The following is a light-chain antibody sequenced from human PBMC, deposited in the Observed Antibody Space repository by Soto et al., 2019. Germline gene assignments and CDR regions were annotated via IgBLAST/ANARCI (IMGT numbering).Light chain of an antibody. V-gene: IGLV2-14*01. CDR2: EVS. CDR1: SSDVGSYNY. J-gene: IGLJ1*01. Sequence: QSALTQPASVSGSPGQSITISCTGTSSDVGSYNYVSWYQQHPGKAPKLMIYEVSDRPSGISSRFSGSKSGNTASLTISGLQAEDEADYYCSSYTSGSLRVFGTGTKVTVL. CDR3: SSYTSGSLRV.